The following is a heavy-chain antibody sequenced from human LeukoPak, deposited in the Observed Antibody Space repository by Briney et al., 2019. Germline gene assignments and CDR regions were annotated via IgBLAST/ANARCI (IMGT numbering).Heavy chain of an antibody. J-gene: IGHJ4*02. CDR1: GYTFTSYG. D-gene: IGHD3-22*01. Sequence: ASVKVSCKASGYTFTSYGISWVRQAPGQGLEWMGWISAYNGNTNYAQNLQGRVTMTTDTSTSTAYIELRSLRSDDTAVYYCAREYYDSNGFDYWGQGTLVTVSS. CDR2: ISAYNGNT. V-gene: IGHV1-18*01. CDR3: AREYYDSNGFDY.